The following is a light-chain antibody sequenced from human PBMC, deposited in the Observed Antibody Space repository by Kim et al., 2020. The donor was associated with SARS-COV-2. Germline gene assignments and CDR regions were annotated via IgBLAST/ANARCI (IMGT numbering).Light chain of an antibody. CDR3: QHYGDVFT. Sequence: DIQMTQSPSSLSASVGDRVTITCQASQDIKNHLSWYQQRPGKAPKVLIYTASNLETGVPSRFSGSGFGTDFTLTVTSLQPADVGTYYCQHYGDVFTFGPGTKLEI. V-gene: IGKV1-33*01. J-gene: IGKJ2*01. CDR1: QDIKNH. CDR2: TAS.